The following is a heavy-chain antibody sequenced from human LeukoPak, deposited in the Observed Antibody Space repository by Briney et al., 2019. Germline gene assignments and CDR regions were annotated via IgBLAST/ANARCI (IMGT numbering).Heavy chain of an antibody. CDR2: IRSKAYGGTT. CDR3: TRALLGGSGSGVVENFDY. CDR1: GFTFGDYA. Sequence: GGSLRLSCTASGFTFGDYAMSWFRQAPGKGLEWVGFIRSKAYGGTTEYAASVKGRFTISRDDSKSIAYLQMNSLKTEDTAVYYCTRALLGGSGSGVVENFDYWGQGTLVTVSS. J-gene: IGHJ4*02. V-gene: IGHV3-49*03. D-gene: IGHD3-10*01.